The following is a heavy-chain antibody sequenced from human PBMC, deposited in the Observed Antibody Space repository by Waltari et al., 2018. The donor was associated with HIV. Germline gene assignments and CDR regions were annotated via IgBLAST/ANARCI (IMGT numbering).Heavy chain of an antibody. V-gene: IGHV4-34*02. CDR2: INHSGNT. CDR3: ARVPTTVTAKKIYVHGMDV. D-gene: IGHD4-17*01. J-gene: IGHJ6*02. CDR1: GGSLKGYS. Sequence: QVQLQQWGAGLLRPSETLALTCAVYGGSLKGYSWSWVRLSPGKGLDWIGEINHSGNTNYKSSLKTRVTRSIDMAKNQFALRLASITAAETGVYSCARVPTTVTAKKIYVHGMDVWGQGTTVTVSS.